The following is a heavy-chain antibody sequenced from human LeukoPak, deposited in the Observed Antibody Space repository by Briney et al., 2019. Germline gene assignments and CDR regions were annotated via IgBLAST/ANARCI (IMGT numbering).Heavy chain of an antibody. CDR3: ARHPRGYISSWYNDRQYYYFDY. J-gene: IGHJ4*02. D-gene: IGHD6-13*01. Sequence: SVKVSCKASGGTFSNYAISWVRQAPGQGLEWMGRIIPVLGIANYAQKFQGRLTITADKSTSTAYMELSSLRASDTAMYYCARHPRGYISSWYNDRQYYYFDYWGQGTLVTVSS. CDR2: IIPVLGIA. V-gene: IGHV1-69*04. CDR1: GGTFSNYA.